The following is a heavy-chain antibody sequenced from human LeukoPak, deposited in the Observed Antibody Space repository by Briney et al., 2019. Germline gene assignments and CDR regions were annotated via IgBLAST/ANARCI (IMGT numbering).Heavy chain of an antibody. Sequence: GASVKVSCKASGYTFTSYDINWVRQATGQGLEWMGWMNLNSGNTGYAQKFQGRVTMTRNTSISTAYMELSSLRSEDTAVYYCARGRKVYGSGSYLYWGQGTLVTVSS. CDR3: ARGRKVYGSGSYLY. J-gene: IGHJ4*02. V-gene: IGHV1-8*01. CDR1: GYTFTSYD. D-gene: IGHD3-10*01. CDR2: MNLNSGNT.